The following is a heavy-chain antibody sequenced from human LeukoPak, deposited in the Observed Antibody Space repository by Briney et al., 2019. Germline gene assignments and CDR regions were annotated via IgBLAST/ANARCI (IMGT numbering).Heavy chain of an antibody. D-gene: IGHD6-13*01. CDR2: ISGSGGST. J-gene: IGHJ4*02. CDR3: AKDRGIAAAGHYFDY. V-gene: IGHV3-23*01. CDR1: GFTFSSYA. Sequence: GGSLRLSCAASGFTFSSYAMNWVRQAPGKGLEWVSGISGSGGSTYYADSVKGRFTISRDNSKTTLYLQMNSLRGEDTAVYYCAKDRGIAAAGHYFDYWGQGTLVTVSS.